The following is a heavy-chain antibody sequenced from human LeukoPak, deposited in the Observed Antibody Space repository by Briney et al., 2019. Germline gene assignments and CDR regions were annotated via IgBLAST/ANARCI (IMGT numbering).Heavy chain of an antibody. J-gene: IGHJ4*02. Sequence: SETLSLTCTVSGGSINSYYWSWIRQPPGKGLEWIGYIFYSGNTIYNPSLRSRVTISADTSKNHFSLRLRSVTAADTAVYYCARLAAISGSDYPDDWGQGTLVTVSS. V-gene: IGHV4-59*08. CDR2: IFYSGNT. CDR1: GGSINSYY. D-gene: IGHD1-26*01. CDR3: ARLAAISGSDYPDD.